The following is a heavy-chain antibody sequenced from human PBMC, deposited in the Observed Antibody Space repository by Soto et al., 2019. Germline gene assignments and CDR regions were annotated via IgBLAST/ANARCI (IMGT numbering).Heavy chain of an antibody. CDR2: ISYDGSNK. Sequence: GGSLRPSCSAAGFTFRSYGMHWVRQATVKGLEWVAVISYDGSNKYYADSVKGRFTISRDNSKNTLYLQMNSLRAEDTAVYYCAKDLTPRSWSGLDDYYGMDVWGQGT. CDR3: AKDLTPRSWSGLDDYYGMDV. V-gene: IGHV3-30*18. D-gene: IGHD3-3*01. CDR1: GFTFRSYG. J-gene: IGHJ6*02.